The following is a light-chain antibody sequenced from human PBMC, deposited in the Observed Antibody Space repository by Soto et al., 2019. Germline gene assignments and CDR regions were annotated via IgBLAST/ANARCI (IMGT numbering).Light chain of an antibody. J-gene: IGKJ1*01. Sequence: IVLTQSPSTLSLAPGEMATLSCRASQSVSSYLAWYQQKPGQAPRLLIYDASNRATGIPARFSGSGSGTDFTLTISSLEPEDFAVYYCQQRSNWPPTFGQGTKVDI. CDR3: QQRSNWPPT. V-gene: IGKV3-11*01. CDR2: DAS. CDR1: QSVSSY.